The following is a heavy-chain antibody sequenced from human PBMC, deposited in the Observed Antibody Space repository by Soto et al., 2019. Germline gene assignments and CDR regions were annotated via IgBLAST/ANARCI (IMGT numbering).Heavy chain of an antibody. CDR1: GFTFSSYS. V-gene: IGHV3-48*01. D-gene: IGHD6-19*01. CDR3: ARGASSGWYGGFDI. J-gene: IGHJ3*02. CDR2: ISSSSSTI. Sequence: GGSLRLSCAASGFTFSSYSMNWVRQAPGEGLEWVSYISSSSSTIHYADSVKGRFTISRDNAKNSLYLQMNSLRAEDTVVFFCARGASSGWYGGFDIWGQGTMVTVSS.